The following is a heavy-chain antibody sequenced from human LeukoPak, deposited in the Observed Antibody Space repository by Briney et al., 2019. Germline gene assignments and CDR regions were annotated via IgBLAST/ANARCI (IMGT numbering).Heavy chain of an antibody. Sequence: PGGSLRLSCAASGFTFSDYDMHWVRQATGKGLEWVSAIGTAGDTYYTGSVKGRFTISRENAKNSLYLQMNGLSAGDTAVYYCARVAKERVGGVYYFDYWGQGTLVTVSS. D-gene: IGHD1-1*01. V-gene: IGHV3-13*01. CDR1: GFTFSDYD. CDR2: IGTAGDT. CDR3: ARVAKERVGGVYYFDY. J-gene: IGHJ4*02.